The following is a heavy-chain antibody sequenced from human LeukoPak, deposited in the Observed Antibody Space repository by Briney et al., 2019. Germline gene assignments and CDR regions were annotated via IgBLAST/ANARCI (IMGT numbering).Heavy chain of an antibody. J-gene: IGHJ4*02. CDR2: TFSSGAT. V-gene: IGHV4-4*09. D-gene: IGHD5-12*01. CDR3: ARRSRSGYFLDS. Sequence: SETLSLTCIVSGGSMSGYYWSWIRQPPGKGLEWIGCTFSSGATTYNPSLKSRVTISVDTSGSQFSLNLSSVTAADTAVYFCARRSRSGYFLDSWGQGTLVTVSS. CDR1: GGSMSGYY.